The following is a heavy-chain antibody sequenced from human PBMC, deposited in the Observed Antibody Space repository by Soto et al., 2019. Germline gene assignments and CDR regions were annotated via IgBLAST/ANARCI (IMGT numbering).Heavy chain of an antibody. CDR3: ARKGLLYYYYGMDV. CDR1: GFTFSSYA. J-gene: IGHJ6*02. V-gene: IGHV3-30-3*01. Sequence: PGGSLRLSCAASGFTFSSYAMHWVRQAPGKGLEWVAVISYDGSNKYYADSVKGRFTISRDNSKNTLYLQMNSLRAEDTAVYYCARKGLLYYYYGMDVWGQGTTVTVSS. CDR2: ISYDGSNK.